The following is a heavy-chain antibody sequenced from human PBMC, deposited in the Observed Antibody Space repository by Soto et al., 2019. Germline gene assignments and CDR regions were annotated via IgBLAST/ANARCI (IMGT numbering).Heavy chain of an antibody. Sequence: LRLSCAASGFTFSGSAMHWVRQASGKGLEWVGRIRSKANSYATAYAASVKGRFTISRDDSKNTAYLQMNSLKTEDTAVYYCIWSGPGGLYRLEAFDIWGQGTMGTVSS. CDR3: IWSGPGGLYRLEAFDI. V-gene: IGHV3-73*01. CDR1: GFTFSGSA. CDR2: IRSKANSYAT. D-gene: IGHD3-10*01. J-gene: IGHJ3*02.